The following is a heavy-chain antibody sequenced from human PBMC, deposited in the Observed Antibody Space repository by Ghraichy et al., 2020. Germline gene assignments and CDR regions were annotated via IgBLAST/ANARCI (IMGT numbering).Heavy chain of an antibody. D-gene: IGHD4-17*01. CDR1: GGSFSGYY. V-gene: IGHV4-34*01. CDR2: INHSGST. CDR3: ARVSHDYGDYVGWFDP. J-gene: IGHJ5*02. Sequence: SETLSLTCAVYGGSFSGYYWSWIRQPPGKGLEWIGEINHSGSTNYNPSLKSRVTISVDTSKNQFSLKLSSVTAADTAVYYCARVSHDYGDYVGWFDPWGQGTLVTVSS.